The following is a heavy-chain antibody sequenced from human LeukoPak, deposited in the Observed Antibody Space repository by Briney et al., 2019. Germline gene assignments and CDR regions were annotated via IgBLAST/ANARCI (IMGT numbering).Heavy chain of an antibody. J-gene: IGHJ4*02. Sequence: GGSLRLSCAASGFTFTYFAFSWVRQAPGKGLEWVSTISSSGDSTYYADSVKGRFTLSRDNSRNTLYLQMNSLRAEDTAVYYCAKNGKYYFDYWGQGTLLTVSS. CDR3: AKNGKYYFDY. V-gene: IGHV3-23*01. CDR1: GFTFTYFA. CDR2: ISSSGDST.